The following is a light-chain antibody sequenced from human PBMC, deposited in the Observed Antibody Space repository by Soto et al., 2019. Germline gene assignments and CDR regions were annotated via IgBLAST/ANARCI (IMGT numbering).Light chain of an antibody. CDR2: SNN. V-gene: IGLV1-44*01. J-gene: IGLJ2*01. CDR3: CSYAGTYNFVV. Sequence: QSVLTQPPSASGTPGQRVTVSCSGFSSNIGSNTVSWYQLVPGTAPKLLIYSNNQRPSGVPDRFSGSKSGTSASLAVSGLQSEDEADYYCCSYAGTYNFVVFGGGTKVTVL. CDR1: SSNIGSNT.